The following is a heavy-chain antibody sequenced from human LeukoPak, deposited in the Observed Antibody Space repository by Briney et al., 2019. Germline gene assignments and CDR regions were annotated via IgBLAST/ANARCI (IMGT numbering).Heavy chain of an antibody. CDR2: INHSGST. V-gene: IGHV4-39*07. D-gene: IGHD6-13*01. J-gene: IGHJ4*02. Sequence: ASETLSLTCSVSGGSMRISHYYWGWIRQPPGKGLEWIGEINHSGSTNYNPSLKSRVTISVDTSKNQFSLRLSSVTAADTAVYYCARVTGYMTEDYFDYWGQGTLITVSS. CDR3: ARVTGYMTEDYFDY. CDR1: GGSMRISHYY.